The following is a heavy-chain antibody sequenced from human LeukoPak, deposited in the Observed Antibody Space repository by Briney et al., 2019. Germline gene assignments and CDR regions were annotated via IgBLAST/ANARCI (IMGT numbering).Heavy chain of an antibody. V-gene: IGHV1-2*02. D-gene: IGHD4-17*01. Sequence: ASVKVSCKASGYTFTGYYMHWVRQAPGQGLEWMGWINPNSGGTNYAQKLQGRVTMTTDTSTSTAYMELRSLRSDDTAVYYCARGRKDYGDYVYWFDPWGQGTLVTVSS. J-gene: IGHJ5*02. CDR1: GYTFTGYY. CDR2: INPNSGGT. CDR3: ARGRKDYGDYVYWFDP.